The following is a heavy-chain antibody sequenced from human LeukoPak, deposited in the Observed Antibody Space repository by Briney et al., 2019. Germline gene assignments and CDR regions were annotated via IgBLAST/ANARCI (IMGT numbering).Heavy chain of an antibody. V-gene: IGHV3-23*01. CDR3: ATVKYDYGDPVGWFDP. CDR1: GFPFSASA. Sequence: PGGSLRLSCAASGFPFSASAMTWVRQAPGKGLEWVSHILSTGTTYYADSMRGRFTISRDNSKNTLYLLMTGLRADDTAVYYCATVKYDYGDPVGWFDPWGQGTLVTVSS. D-gene: IGHD4-17*01. J-gene: IGHJ5*02. CDR2: ILSTGTT.